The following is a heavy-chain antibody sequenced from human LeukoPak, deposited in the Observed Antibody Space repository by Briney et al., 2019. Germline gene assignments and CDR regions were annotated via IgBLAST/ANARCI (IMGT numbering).Heavy chain of an antibody. V-gene: IGHV4-39*07. CDR2: IYYSGST. J-gene: IGHJ4*02. CDR3: ASGYSYGYFDY. CDR1: GDSISSSSSY. Sequence: SETLSLTCTVSGDSISSSSSYWGWIRQPPGKGLEWIGSIYYSGSTYYNPSLKSRVTISVDTSKNQFSLKLSSVTAADTAVYYCASGYSYGYFDYWGQGTLVTVSS. D-gene: IGHD5-18*01.